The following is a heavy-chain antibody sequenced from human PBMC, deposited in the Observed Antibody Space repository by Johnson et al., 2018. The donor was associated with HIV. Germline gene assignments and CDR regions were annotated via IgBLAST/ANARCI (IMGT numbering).Heavy chain of an antibody. V-gene: IGHV3-15*01. Sequence: VQLVESGGGLVKPGGSLRLSCAGSGITFSNAWMNWVRQTPGKGLEWVGRIKTKTDGGTTDYAAPVKGRFTISRDDSKNTLFLQMNSLKTEDTAVYYCTTDLAAVGSGAFDIWGQGTMVTVSS. CDR3: TTDLAAVGSGAFDI. D-gene: IGHD6-13*01. J-gene: IGHJ3*02. CDR1: GITFSNAW. CDR2: IKTKTDGGTT.